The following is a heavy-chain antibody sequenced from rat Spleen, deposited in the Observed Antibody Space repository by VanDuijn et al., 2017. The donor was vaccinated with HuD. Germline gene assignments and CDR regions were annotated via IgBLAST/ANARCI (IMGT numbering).Heavy chain of an antibody. V-gene: IGHV2-47*01. D-gene: IGHD1-6*01. J-gene: IGHJ3*01. Sequence: QVQLKESGPGLVQPSQTLSLTCTVSGLSLTTNSVSWIRQPPGKGLEWMGVIWSNGGKDYNSVIKSRLSISRETSKSQVFLKMNSLQTEDTAIYFCTGGQYTTDYYYEDWFANWGQGTLVTVSS. CDR2: IWSNGGK. CDR1: GLSLTTNS. CDR3: TGGQYTTDYYYEDWFAN.